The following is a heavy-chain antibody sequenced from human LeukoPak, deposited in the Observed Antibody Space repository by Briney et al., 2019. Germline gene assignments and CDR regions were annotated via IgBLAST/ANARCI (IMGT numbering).Heavy chain of an antibody. CDR2: ISWNSGSI. D-gene: IGHD1-26*01. V-gene: IGHV3-9*01. J-gene: IGHJ4*02. Sequence: PGRSLRLSCAASGFTFDDYAMHWVRQAPGKGLEWVSGISWNSGSIGYADSVKGRLTISRDNAKNSLYLQMNSLRAEDTALYYCAKVGATDYWGQGTLVTVSS. CDR1: GFTFDDYA. CDR3: AKVGATDY.